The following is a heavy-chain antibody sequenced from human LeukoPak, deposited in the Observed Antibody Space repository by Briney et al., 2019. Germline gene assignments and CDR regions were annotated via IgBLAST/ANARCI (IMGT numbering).Heavy chain of an antibody. V-gene: IGHV4-39*07. Sequence: SETLSLTCTVSGGSISSSGFYWGWIRQPPGKGLEWIGSIHYNGRTYQDPSLKSRVTISVDTSNNQFSLKLSSVTAADTAVYYCARDQYVGRGSSFDNWGQGTLVTVSS. D-gene: IGHD3-10*01. J-gene: IGHJ4*02. CDR2: IHYNGRT. CDR1: GGSISSSGFY. CDR3: ARDQYVGRGSSFDN.